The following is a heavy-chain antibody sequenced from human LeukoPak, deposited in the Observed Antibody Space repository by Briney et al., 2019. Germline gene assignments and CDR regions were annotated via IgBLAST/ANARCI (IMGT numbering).Heavy chain of an antibody. J-gene: IGHJ4*02. Sequence: GASVKVSCKASGYTFTGYYMHWVRQAPGQGLEWMGWINPNSGGTNYAQKFQGRVTMTRDTSISTAYMELSRLRSDDTAVYYCARTRPPIAVAGLSLFDCWGQGTLVTVSS. CDR2: INPNSGGT. V-gene: IGHV1-2*02. D-gene: IGHD6-19*01. CDR3: ARTRPPIAVAGLSLFDC. CDR1: GYTFTGYY.